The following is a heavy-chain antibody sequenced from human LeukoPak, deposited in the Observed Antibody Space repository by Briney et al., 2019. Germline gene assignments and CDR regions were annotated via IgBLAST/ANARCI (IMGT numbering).Heavy chain of an antibody. CDR2: IHHSGGI. CDR3: ARIYCSGGSCYPHWFDP. D-gene: IGHD2-15*01. J-gene: IGHJ5*02. V-gene: IGHV4-4*02. Sequence: PSETLSLTCAVSGDSISSDIWWNWVRQPPGKGLEWIGEIHHSGGINYNPSLKSRVTISLDKSKNQFSLKLSSVTAADTAVYYCARIYCSGGSCYPHWFDPWGQGTLVTVSS. CDR1: GDSISSDIW.